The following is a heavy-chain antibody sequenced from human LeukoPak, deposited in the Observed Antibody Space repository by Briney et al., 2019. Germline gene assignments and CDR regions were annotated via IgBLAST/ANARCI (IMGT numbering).Heavy chain of an antibody. CDR1: GFTFSSYG. CDR2: IKQDGRDK. CDR3: ARDGSRVLGDYVSCWFDP. Sequence: GGSLRLSCTASGFTFSSYGMSWVRQAPGKGLEWVANIKQDGRDKYYADSVKGRFNISRDKAKNSLYLQMCSLRAEDTAVYYCARDGSRVLGDYVSCWFDPWGQGTLVTVSS. V-gene: IGHV3-7*01. J-gene: IGHJ5*02. D-gene: IGHD4-17*01.